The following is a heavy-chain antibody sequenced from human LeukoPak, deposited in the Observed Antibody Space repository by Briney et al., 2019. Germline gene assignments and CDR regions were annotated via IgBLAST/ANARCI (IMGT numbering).Heavy chain of an antibody. CDR1: GGSFSGYY. CDR3: ARGRGSY. J-gene: IGHJ4*02. CDR2: INHSGST. V-gene: IGHV4-34*01. D-gene: IGHD1-26*01. Sequence: SSETLSLTCAVYGGSFSGYYWSWIRQPPGKGLEWIGEINHSGSTNYNPSLKSRVTISVDTSKNQFSLKLSSVTAADTAVYYCARGRGSYWGQGTLVTVSS.